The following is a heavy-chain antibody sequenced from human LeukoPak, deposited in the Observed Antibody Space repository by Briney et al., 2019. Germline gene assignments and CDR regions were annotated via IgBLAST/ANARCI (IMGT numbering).Heavy chain of an antibody. CDR3: ARGNSVTTTFDF. V-gene: IGHV3-66*01. CDR2: IMPGGHI. CDR1: GFSVDCVF. J-gene: IGHJ4*02. D-gene: IGHD4-17*01. Sequence: GGSLRLSCRASGFSVDCVFMNWVRQPPGKGLEWVSFIMPGGHIDYTDSVKGRFTISRDSFKNTLSLQMNSLRVDDSAVYYCARGNSVTTTFDFWGQGTLVTVSS.